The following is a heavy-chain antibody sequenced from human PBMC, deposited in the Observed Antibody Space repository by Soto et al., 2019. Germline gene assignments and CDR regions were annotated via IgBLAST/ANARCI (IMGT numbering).Heavy chain of an antibody. CDR3: ARIGYYYDSSGYYGGPDAFDI. CDR2: IYHSGST. J-gene: IGHJ3*02. CDR1: GGSISSSNW. Sequence: PSETLSLTCAVSGGSISSSNWWSWVRQPPGKGLEWIGEIYHSGSTNYNPSLKSRVTISVDKSKNQFSLKLSSVTAADTAVYYCARIGYYYDSSGYYGGPDAFDICGQGTMVTV. D-gene: IGHD3-22*01. V-gene: IGHV4-4*02.